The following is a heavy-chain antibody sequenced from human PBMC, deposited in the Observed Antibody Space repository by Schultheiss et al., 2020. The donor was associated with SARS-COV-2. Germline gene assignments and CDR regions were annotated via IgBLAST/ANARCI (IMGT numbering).Heavy chain of an antibody. CDR2: ICHNGGA. CDR1: RDSVISATYC. CDR3: ARLEEEVRGVGVLDV. V-gene: IGHV4-61*01. D-gene: IGHD3-10*01. J-gene: IGHJ6*02. Sequence: SQTLSLTCAVSRDSVISATYCWSWIRQPPGKGLEWIGYICHNGGAKYNASLKNRVTISLDTATNQFSLRVSSVTAADTAVYYCARLEEEVRGVGVLDVWGQGTTVTVSS.